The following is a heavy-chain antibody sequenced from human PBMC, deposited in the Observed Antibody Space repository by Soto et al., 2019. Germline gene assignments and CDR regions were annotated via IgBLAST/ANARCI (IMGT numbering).Heavy chain of an antibody. J-gene: IGHJ6*02. CDR2: FSGSGDNT. CDR3: AKDRYDILTCYPLQYRQDA. CDR1: GFTFSSYA. D-gene: IGHD3-9*01. V-gene: IGHV3-23*01. Sequence: GGSLRLSCAASGFTFSSYAMSWVRQAPGKGLEWVSSFSGSGDNTDYADSVKGRFTISRDNSKNTLYMQMNSLRAEDTAVYYCAKDRYDILTCYPLQYRQDASSQGTTVTVS.